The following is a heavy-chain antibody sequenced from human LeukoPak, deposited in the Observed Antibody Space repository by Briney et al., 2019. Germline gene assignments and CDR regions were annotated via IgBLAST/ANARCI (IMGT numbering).Heavy chain of an antibody. Sequence: SVKVSCKASGGTCSSYAISWVRQAPGQGLEWMGGIIPIFGTANYAQKFQGRVTITADESTSTAYMELSSLRSEDTAVYYCARVGEMATEIDYWGQGTLVTVSS. CDR1: GGTCSSYA. CDR3: ARVGEMATEIDY. D-gene: IGHD5-24*01. V-gene: IGHV1-69*01. CDR2: IIPIFGTA. J-gene: IGHJ4*02.